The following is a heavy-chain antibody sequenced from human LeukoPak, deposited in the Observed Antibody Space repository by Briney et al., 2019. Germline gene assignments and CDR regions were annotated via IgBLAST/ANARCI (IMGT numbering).Heavy chain of an antibody. CDR3: ARALSSGWYPHYYYYMDV. J-gene: IGHJ6*03. CDR2: ISSSGSTI. D-gene: IGHD6-19*01. CDR1: GFTFSDYY. V-gene: IGHV3-11*01. Sequence: GRSLRLSCAASGFTFSDYYMSWIRQAPGKGLEWVSYISSSGSTIYYADSVKGRFTISRDNAKNSLYLQMNSLRAEDTAVYYCARALSSGWYPHYYYYMDVWGKGTTVTISS.